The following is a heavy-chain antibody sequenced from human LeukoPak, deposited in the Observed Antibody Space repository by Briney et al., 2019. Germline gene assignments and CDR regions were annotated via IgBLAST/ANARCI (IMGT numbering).Heavy chain of an antibody. CDR1: GFSVDSNH. CDR2: IYSNGKE. J-gene: IGHJ5*01. CDR3: ARESPTSGIDS. Sequence: PGGSLRLSCSASGFSVDSNHMSWVRQAPGKGLEWVSVIYSNGKEYYAESAKGRFTISRDISKNSLDLQMNRLRGEDTAVYYCARESPTSGIDSWGQGTLVIVSS. V-gene: IGHV3-53*01. D-gene: IGHD2-15*01.